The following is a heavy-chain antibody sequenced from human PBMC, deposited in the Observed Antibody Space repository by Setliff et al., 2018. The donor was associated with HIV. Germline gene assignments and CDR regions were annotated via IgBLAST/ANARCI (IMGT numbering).Heavy chain of an antibody. D-gene: IGHD1-26*01. CDR3: ARGRGQWAVREYFDQ. CDR2: IIPIFGTP. J-gene: IGHJ4*02. V-gene: IGHV1-69*05. CDR1: GGTFSSYT. Sequence: SVKVSCKASGGTFSSYTISWVRQAPGQGLEWMGGIIPIFGTPKYAQKFQGRVTLTTDESTSTAYMELTALRSDDTAIYYCARGRGQWAVREYFDQWGQGTPVTVSS.